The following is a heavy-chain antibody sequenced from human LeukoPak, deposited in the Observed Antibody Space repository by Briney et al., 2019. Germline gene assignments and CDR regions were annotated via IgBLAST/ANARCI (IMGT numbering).Heavy chain of an antibody. CDR3: ARGVVPAADDY. CDR1: GGSFSGYY. CDR2: INHSGST. V-gene: IGHV4-34*01. D-gene: IGHD2-2*01. Sequence: SETLSLTCAVYGGSFSGYYWSWIRQPPGKGLEWIGEINHSGSTNYNPSLKSRVTISVDTSKNQFSLKLSSVTAADTAVCYCARGVVPAADDYWGQGTLVTVSS. J-gene: IGHJ4*02.